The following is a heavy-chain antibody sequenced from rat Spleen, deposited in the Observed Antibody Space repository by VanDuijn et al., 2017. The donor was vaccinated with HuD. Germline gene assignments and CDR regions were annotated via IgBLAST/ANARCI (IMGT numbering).Heavy chain of an antibody. CDR1: RLTFSNYD. V-gene: IGHV5-7*01. CDR3: ARRGYNIQWYFDF. J-gene: IGHJ1*01. D-gene: IGHD1-10*01. Sequence: EVQLVESGGGLVQPGRSLKLSCAASRLTFSNYDMAWVRQEQKRGLEWVAYISYDGGTTYYRDPVKGGFTISRDNVRSTIYLEMDSLRSEDTATYSFARRGYNIQWYFDFWGPGTMVTVSS. CDR2: ISYDGGTT.